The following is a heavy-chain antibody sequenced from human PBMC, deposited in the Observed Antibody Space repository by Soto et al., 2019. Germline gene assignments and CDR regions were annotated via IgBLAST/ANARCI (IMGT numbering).Heavy chain of an antibody. D-gene: IGHD6-19*01. V-gene: IGHV3-7*03. CDR3: AREWLVLYDAFDI. CDR1: GFTFSSYW. Sequence: EVQLVESGGGLVQPGGSLRLSCAASGFTFSSYWMSWVRQAPGKGLEWVANIKQDGSEKYYVDSVKGRFTISRDNAKNALYLQMNSRRAEDTAVYYCAREWLVLYDAFDIWGQGTMVTVSS. J-gene: IGHJ3*02. CDR2: IKQDGSEK.